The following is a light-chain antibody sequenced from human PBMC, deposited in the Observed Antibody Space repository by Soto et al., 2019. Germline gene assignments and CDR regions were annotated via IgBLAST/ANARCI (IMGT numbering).Light chain of an antibody. CDR1: SSDVGAFNY. CDR2: DVS. Sequence: ALTQPASVSGSPGQSIAISCTGTSSDVGAFNYVSWYQQHPGKAPKFMIFDVSSRPSGVSDRFSGSKSGNTASLTISGLQTEDEADYYCASYTTSSTYVFGTGTKLTVL. CDR3: ASYTTSSTYV. J-gene: IGLJ1*01. V-gene: IGLV2-14*03.